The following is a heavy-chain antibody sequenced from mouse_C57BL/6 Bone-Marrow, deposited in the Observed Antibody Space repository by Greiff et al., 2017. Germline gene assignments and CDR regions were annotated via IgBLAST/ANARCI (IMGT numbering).Heavy chain of an antibody. CDR3: GRSYYGSSYAMDY. CDR2: IYPVSGET. D-gene: IGHD1-1*01. V-gene: IGHV1-11*01. J-gene: IGHJ4*01. CDR1: GYTFTDHI. Sequence: LMESGAELASPGASVTLSCKASGYTFTDHIMNWVKKRPGQGLEWIGRIYPVSGETNYNQKFMGKATFSVDRSSSTVYMVLNSLTSEDPAVYYCGRSYYGSSYAMDYWGQGTSVTVSS.